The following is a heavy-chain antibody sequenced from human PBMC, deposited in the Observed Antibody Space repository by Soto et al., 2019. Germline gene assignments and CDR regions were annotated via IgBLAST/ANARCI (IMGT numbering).Heavy chain of an antibody. CDR2: ISAYNGNT. V-gene: IGHV1-18*01. J-gene: IGHJ4*02. CDR3: ARDYYYYDSSGYQVFDD. D-gene: IGHD3-22*01. Sequence: ASVKVSCKASGYTFTSYGISWVRQAPGQGPEWMGWISAYNGNTNYAQKLQGRVTMTTDTSASTAYMELRSLRSDDTAVYYCARDYYYYDSSGYQVFDDWGQGTLVTVSS. CDR1: GYTFTSYG.